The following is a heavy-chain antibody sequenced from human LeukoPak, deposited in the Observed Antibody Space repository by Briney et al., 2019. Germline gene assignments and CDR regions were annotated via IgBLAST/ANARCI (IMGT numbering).Heavy chain of an antibody. D-gene: IGHD2-2*01. CDR1: RDSVSSNSAA. Sequence: SQTLSLTCAISRDSVSSNSAAWNWIRQSPSRGLEWLGGTYYRSKWYNDYAVSVKSRITINPDTSKNQFSLQLNSVTPEDTAVYYCARGYCSSTSCSKGDFDYWGQGTLVTVSS. J-gene: IGHJ4*02. V-gene: IGHV6-1*01. CDR3: ARGYCSSTSCSKGDFDY. CDR2: TYYRSKWYN.